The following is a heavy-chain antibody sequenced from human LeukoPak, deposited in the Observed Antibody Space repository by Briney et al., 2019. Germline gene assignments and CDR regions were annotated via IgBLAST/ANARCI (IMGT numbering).Heavy chain of an antibody. V-gene: IGHV1-2*02. Sequence: ASVKVSCKASGYTFTGYYMHWVRQAPGQGLEWMGWINPNSGGTNYAQKFQGRVTMTRDTSISTAYMELSRLRSDDTAVYYCARGQGGTDYYYYMDVWGKGTTVTVSS. D-gene: IGHD3-16*01. J-gene: IGHJ6*03. CDR1: GYTFTGYY. CDR3: ARGQGGTDYYYYMDV. CDR2: INPNSGGT.